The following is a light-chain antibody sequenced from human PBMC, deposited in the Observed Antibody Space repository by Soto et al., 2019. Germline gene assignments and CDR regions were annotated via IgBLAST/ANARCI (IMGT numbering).Light chain of an antibody. CDR1: NSNIGNNA. Sequence: QSVLTQPPSVSGAPRQRVTISCSGSNSNIGNNAVNWYQQLPGKAPKLLIYYDDLLPSGVSDRFSGSKSGTSASLAISGLQSEDEAGYYCAAWDDSLNGPVFXGGTQMTVL. CDR2: YDD. CDR3: AAWDDSLNGPV. V-gene: IGLV1-36*01. J-gene: IGLJ2*01.